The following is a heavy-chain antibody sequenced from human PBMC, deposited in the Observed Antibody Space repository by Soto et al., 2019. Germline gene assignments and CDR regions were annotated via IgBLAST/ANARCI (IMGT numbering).Heavy chain of an antibody. CDR3: AKDLGPLPVY. CDR2: VSCSGGSK. CDR1: GFTFSSYA. Sequence: GGSLRLSCAASGFTFSSYAMSWVRQAPGKGLEWVSVVSCSGGSKYYADSVKGRFTISRDNSKNTLYLQMNSLRAEDTAVYYCAKDLGPLPVYWGQGTLVTVSS. V-gene: IGHV3-23*01. J-gene: IGHJ4*02.